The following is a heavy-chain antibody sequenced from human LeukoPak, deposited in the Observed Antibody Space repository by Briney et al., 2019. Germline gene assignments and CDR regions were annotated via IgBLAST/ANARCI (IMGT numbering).Heavy chain of an antibody. D-gene: IGHD1-26*01. Sequence: SETLSLTCTVSGYSISSGYYWGWIRQPPGKGLEWIGSIYHSGSTCYNPSLKSRVTISVDTSKNQFSLKLSSVTAADTAVYYCARDPVVGATNYYYYYMDVWGKGTTVTVSS. CDR3: ARDPVVGATNYYYYYMDV. J-gene: IGHJ6*03. CDR2: IYHSGST. V-gene: IGHV4-38-2*02. CDR1: GYSISSGYY.